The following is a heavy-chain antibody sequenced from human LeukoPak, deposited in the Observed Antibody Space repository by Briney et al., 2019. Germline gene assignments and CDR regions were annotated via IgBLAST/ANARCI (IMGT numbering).Heavy chain of an antibody. Sequence: SETLSLTCTVSGGSISSYYWSWIRQPPGKGLEWIGYIYYSGSTNYNPSLKSRVTISVDTSKNQFSLKLSSVTTADTAVYYCAGEDYFDSSGYASWRFDIWGQGTMVTVSS. CDR1: GGSISSYY. CDR3: AGEDYFDSSGYASWRFDI. D-gene: IGHD3-22*01. V-gene: IGHV4-59*01. CDR2: IYYSGST. J-gene: IGHJ3*02.